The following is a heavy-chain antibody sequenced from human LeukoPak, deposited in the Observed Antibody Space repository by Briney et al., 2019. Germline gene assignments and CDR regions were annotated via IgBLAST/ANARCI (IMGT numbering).Heavy chain of an antibody. J-gene: IGHJ4*02. CDR2: ISHDGSKK. CDR1: GFAFSSYA. Sequence: QPGRSLRLSCAASGFAFSSYAVHWVRQAPGKGLECVAVISHDGSKKYYADFVKGRFTISRDNSKNTLYLHMNSLIPEDTAVYFCAKDWKFYYVSWRFFPHNWGQGTLVTVSS. CDR3: AKDWKFYYVSWRFFPHN. D-gene: IGHD3-10*01. V-gene: IGHV3-30-3*02.